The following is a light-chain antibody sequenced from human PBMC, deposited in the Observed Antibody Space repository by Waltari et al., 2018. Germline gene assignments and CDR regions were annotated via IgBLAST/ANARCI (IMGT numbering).Light chain of an antibody. CDR3: HQCSNLPLT. CDR1: QSVYNY. V-gene: IGKV3-11*01. J-gene: IGKJ4*01. Sequence: EIVLTQSPATLSVSPGDTVTVTCRASQSVYNYLAWYQHKPGKVPRLLIYEASKLANGVPSRFSGSGSGAEFTLTISSLEPEDFAVYYCHQCSNLPLTFGGGTKVDIK. CDR2: EAS.